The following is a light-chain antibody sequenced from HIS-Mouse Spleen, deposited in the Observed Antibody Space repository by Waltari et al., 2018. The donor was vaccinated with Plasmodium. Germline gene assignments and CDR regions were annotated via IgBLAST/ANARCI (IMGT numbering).Light chain of an antibody. CDR3: QQLNSYPLT. CDR1: QGISSY. V-gene: IGKV1-9*01. J-gene: IGKJ4*01. CDR2: AAS. Sequence: DIQLTQSPSFLSASVGDRVTITCRASQGISSYLAWYQQKPGKAPKILIYAASTLPSGVPSRFSGSGSGTEFTLTISSLQPEDFATYYCQQLNSYPLTFGGGTKVEIK.